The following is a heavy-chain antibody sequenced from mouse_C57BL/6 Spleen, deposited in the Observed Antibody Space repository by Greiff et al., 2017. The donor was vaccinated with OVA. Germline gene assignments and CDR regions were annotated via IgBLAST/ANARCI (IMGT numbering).Heavy chain of an antibody. V-gene: IGHV2-2*01. Sequence: VQLKESGPGLVQPSQSLSITCTVSGFSLTSYGVHWVRQSPGKGLEWLGVIWSGGSTDYNAAFISRLSISKDNSKSQVFFKMNSLQADDTAIYYCARNSLFITTVVEGMDYWGQGTSFTVSS. CDR1: GFSLTSYG. J-gene: IGHJ4*01. D-gene: IGHD1-1*01. CDR3: ARNSLFITTVVEGMDY. CDR2: IWSGGST.